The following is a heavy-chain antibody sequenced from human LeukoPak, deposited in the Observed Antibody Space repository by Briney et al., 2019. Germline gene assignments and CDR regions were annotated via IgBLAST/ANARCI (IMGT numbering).Heavy chain of an antibody. CDR2: IIPIFGTA. V-gene: IGHV1-69*01. CDR1: GGTFSSYA. J-gene: IGHJ5*02. D-gene: IGHD4-17*01. Sequence: SVKVSCKASGGTFSSYAISWVRQAPGQGLEWMGGIIPIFGTANYAQKFQGRVTITADESTSTAYMELSSLRSEDTAVYYCAIPDYGDYNDNWFDPWGQGTLVTVSS. CDR3: AIPDYGDYNDNWFDP.